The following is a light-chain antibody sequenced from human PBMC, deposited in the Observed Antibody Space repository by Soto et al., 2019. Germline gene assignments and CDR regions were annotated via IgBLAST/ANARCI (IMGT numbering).Light chain of an antibody. CDR3: TSFTSSNQVV. CDR2: DVS. Sequence: QSALTQPASVSGSPGQSIIISCTGTSSDIGAYNYVSWYQQHPGKAPKLMTYDVSNRPSGVSNRFSGSKSGNTASLTISGLQPEDEADYFCTSFTSSNQVVFGRGTKLTVL. V-gene: IGLV2-14*03. J-gene: IGLJ2*01. CDR1: SSDIGAYNY.